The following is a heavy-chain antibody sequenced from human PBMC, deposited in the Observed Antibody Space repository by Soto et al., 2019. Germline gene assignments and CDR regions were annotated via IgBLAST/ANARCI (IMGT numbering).Heavy chain of an antibody. V-gene: IGHV4-59*01. CDR2: FHFSGST. Sequence: WTWVRQSPTNGLEWIGYFHFSGSTKYNPSLESRLTISADTSKNQISLTLSSVTAADTAVYYCARASGYSYGYDDFFVNWGQGTLANVSS. D-gene: IGHD5-18*01. CDR3: ARASGYSYGYDDFFVN. J-gene: IGHJ4*01.